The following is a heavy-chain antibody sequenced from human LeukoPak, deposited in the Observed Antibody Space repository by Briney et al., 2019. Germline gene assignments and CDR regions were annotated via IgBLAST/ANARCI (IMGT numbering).Heavy chain of an antibody. CDR2: IWYDGSNK. CDR1: GFTFSSYG. CDR3: ARDIAAAGPPFDY. J-gene: IGHJ4*02. D-gene: IGHD6-13*01. V-gene: IGHV3-33*01. Sequence: GGSLRLSCAASGFTFSSYGMHWVRQAPGKGLEWVAVIWYDGSNKYYADSVKGRFTISRDNSKNTLYLQMNSLRAEDPAVYYCARDIAAAGPPFDYWGQGTLVTVSS.